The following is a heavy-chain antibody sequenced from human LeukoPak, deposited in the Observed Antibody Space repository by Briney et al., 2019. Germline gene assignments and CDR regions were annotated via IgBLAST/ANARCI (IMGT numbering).Heavy chain of an antibody. CDR2: ISAYNGNT. J-gene: IGHJ5*02. CDR3: ARDRKAPLRYCDWSLGEP. CDR1: GYTFTSYG. Sequence: ASVKVSCKASGYTFTSYGISWVRPAPGQGLAWMGWISAYNGNTNYAHKLQGRVTMSTDISTSTAYMELRSVRSDDTAVYYCARDRKAPLRYCDWSLGEPWGQGTLVTVSS. D-gene: IGHD3-9*01. V-gene: IGHV1-18*04.